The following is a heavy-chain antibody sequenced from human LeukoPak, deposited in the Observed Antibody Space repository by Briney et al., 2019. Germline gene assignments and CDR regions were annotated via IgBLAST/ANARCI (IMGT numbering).Heavy chain of an antibody. CDR1: GVSSSSSY. Sequence: SETLSLTCTVSGVSSSSSYWSWIRQSPGKGLEWIGYIFYTGDSNHNPSFKSRVSISLDTSKDQISLKLYSVTAADTAVYYCARGHISWYYFDYWGQGTLVTVSS. J-gene: IGHJ4*02. V-gene: IGHV4-59*08. CDR3: ARGHISWYYFDY. D-gene: IGHD1-1*01. CDR2: IFYTGDS.